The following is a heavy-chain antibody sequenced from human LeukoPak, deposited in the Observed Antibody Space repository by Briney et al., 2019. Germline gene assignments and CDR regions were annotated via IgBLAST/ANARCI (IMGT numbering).Heavy chain of an antibody. V-gene: IGHV3-48*03. J-gene: IGHJ4*02. CDR2: ISSSGSTR. CDR3: ARTPLRLRLGELSPHSVGYFDY. D-gene: IGHD3-16*02. Sequence: GGSLRLXCAASGFTFSSYEMNWVRQAPGKVLEWVSYISSSGSTRYYADSAKGRFTISRDNAKNSLYLQMNSLRAEDTAVYYCARTPLRLRLGELSPHSVGYFDYWGQGTLVTVSS. CDR1: GFTFSSYE.